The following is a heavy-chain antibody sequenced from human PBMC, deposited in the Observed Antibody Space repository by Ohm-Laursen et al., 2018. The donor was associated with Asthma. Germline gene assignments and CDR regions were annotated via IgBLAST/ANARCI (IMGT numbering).Heavy chain of an antibody. D-gene: IGHD6-19*01. CDR3: VRWAWLGS. Sequence: SLRLSCSASGFTFSSYGMHWVRQAPGKGLEWVAVIWYDGSNKYYADSVKGRFTISRDNAKSSLYLQMDSLRGDDTAVYYCVRWAWLGSWGQGTLVTVSS. CDR2: IWYDGSNK. CDR1: GFTFSSYG. V-gene: IGHV3-33*03. J-gene: IGHJ5*02.